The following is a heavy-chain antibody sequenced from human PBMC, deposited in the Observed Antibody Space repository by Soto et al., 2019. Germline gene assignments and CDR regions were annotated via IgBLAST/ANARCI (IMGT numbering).Heavy chain of an antibody. J-gene: IGHJ4*02. CDR1: GFTFNTYA. Sequence: EVQLLESGGDLIQPGGSLRLSCAASGFTFNTYAMTWVRQAPGKGLEWVSAISRYGDSTYYADSVEGRFTISRDNSKNTLYLQMNSLRAEDTAVYYCAKDRYLDHDSPGYLVDYWGQGTLVPVSS. CDR3: AKDRYLDHDSPGYLVDY. V-gene: IGHV3-23*01. D-gene: IGHD3-22*01. CDR2: ISRYGDST.